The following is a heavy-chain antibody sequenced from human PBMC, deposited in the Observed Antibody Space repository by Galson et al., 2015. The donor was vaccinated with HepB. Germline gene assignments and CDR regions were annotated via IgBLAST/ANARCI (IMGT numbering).Heavy chain of an antibody. D-gene: IGHD6-19*01. CDR2: ISYDGSNK. V-gene: IGHV3-30*04. J-gene: IGHJ6*02. Sequence: SLRLSCAASGFTFSSYAMHWVRQAPGKGLEWVAVISYDGSNKYYADSVKGRFTISRDNSKNTLYLQMNSLRAEDTAVYYCARDRGDSSGWYEDYYGMDVWGQGTTVTVSS. CDR3: ARDRGDSSGWYEDYYGMDV. CDR1: GFTFSSYA.